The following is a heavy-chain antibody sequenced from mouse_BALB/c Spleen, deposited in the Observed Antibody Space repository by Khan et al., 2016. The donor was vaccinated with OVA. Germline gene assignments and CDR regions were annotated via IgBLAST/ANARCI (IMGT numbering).Heavy chain of an antibody. Sequence: EVQLQESGPGLVKPSQSLSLTCTVTGYSITSGYGWNWIRQFPGNKLEWMGYISYSGSTNYNPALNSRISITRDTSKNQFFLQLNSVTTEDTATYYCARKARIKYWGQGTTLTVSS. CDR3: ARKARIKY. CDR2: ISYSGST. CDR1: GYSITSGYG. D-gene: IGHD3-2*02. J-gene: IGHJ2*01. V-gene: IGHV3-2*02.